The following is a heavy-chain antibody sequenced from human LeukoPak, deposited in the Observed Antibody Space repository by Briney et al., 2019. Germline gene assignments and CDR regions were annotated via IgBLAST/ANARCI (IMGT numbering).Heavy chain of an antibody. Sequence: KPSETLSLTCAVYGGSFSGYYWSWIRQPPGKGLEWIGEINHSGSTNYNPSLKSRVTISVDTSNKQFSLKLSSVTAADTAVYYCAREFGMVRGVINYFDYWGQGTLVTVSS. CDR3: AREFGMVRGVINYFDY. CDR1: GGSFSGYY. CDR2: INHSGST. V-gene: IGHV4-34*01. D-gene: IGHD3-10*01. J-gene: IGHJ4*02.